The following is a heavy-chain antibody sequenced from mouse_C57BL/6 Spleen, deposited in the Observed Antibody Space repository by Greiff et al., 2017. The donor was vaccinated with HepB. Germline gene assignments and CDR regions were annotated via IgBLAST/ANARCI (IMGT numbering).Heavy chain of an antibody. J-gene: IGHJ2*01. CDR1: GYTFTDYY. CDR2: INPNNGGT. CDR3: ARRRGTVVGPFDY. Sequence: VQLQQSGPELVKPGASVKISCKASGYTFTDYYMNWVKQSHGKSLEWIGDINPNNGGTSYNQKFKGKATLTVDKSSSTAYMELRSLTSEDSAVYYCARRRGTVVGPFDYWGQGTTLTVSS. D-gene: IGHD1-1*01. V-gene: IGHV1-26*01.